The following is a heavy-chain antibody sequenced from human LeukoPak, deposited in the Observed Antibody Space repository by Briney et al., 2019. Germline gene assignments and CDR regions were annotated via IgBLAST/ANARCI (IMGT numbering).Heavy chain of an antibody. D-gene: IGHD6-19*01. V-gene: IGHV3-53*01. CDR1: GFTVSSNY. J-gene: IGHJ4*02. Sequence: GGSLRLSCAASGFTVSSNYMSWVRQAPGKGLEWVSVIYSGGSTYYADSVKGRFTISRDNSKNTLYLQMNRLRAEDTAVYYCAREPPGYSSGWYGGHLDYWGQGTLATVSS. CDR3: AREPPGYSSGWYGGHLDY. CDR2: IYSGGST.